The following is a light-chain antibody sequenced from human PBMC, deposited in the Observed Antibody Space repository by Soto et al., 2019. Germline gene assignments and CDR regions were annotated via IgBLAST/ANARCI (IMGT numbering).Light chain of an antibody. V-gene: IGKV3D-15*01. CDR1: QSVNTN. Sequence: IVVTQSPATLSVSPGDRSTVSFRASQSVNTNVAWYQQEPGQAPRLLIYGASTRATGIPARFSGSVSGTEFALTISSLQSEDFAVYYCQQYNNWPPTFGQGTKVDIK. CDR2: GAS. J-gene: IGKJ1*01. CDR3: QQYNNWPPT.